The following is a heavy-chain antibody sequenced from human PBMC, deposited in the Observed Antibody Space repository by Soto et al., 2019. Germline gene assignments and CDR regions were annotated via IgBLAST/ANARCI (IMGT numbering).Heavy chain of an antibody. D-gene: IGHD4-17*01. CDR2: IHHSGTT. Sequence: SETLSLTCAVSGGSISSGGYSWSWIRQPPGKGLEWIGEIHHSGTTNYNPSLKSRVTITLDRSKNQFTLRLSSMTAADAAVYYCANDYGDYRNDAFDIWSPGTRVTVSS. CDR1: GGSISSGGYS. J-gene: IGHJ3*02. V-gene: IGHV4-30-2*01. CDR3: ANDYGDYRNDAFDI.